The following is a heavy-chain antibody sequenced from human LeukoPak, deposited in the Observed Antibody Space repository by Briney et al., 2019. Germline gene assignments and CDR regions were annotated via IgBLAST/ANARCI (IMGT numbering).Heavy chain of an antibody. CDR2: ISAYNGNT. J-gene: IGHJ5*02. CDR3: ARAHYDFWSGSHSRFDP. D-gene: IGHD3-3*01. CDR1: GYTCTSYG. Sequence: ASVKVSCKASGYTCTSYGISWVRQAPGQGLEWMGWISAYNGNTNYAQKLQGRVTMTTDTSTSTAYMELRSLRSDDTAVYYCARAHYDFWSGSHSRFDPWGQGTLVTVSS. V-gene: IGHV1-18*01.